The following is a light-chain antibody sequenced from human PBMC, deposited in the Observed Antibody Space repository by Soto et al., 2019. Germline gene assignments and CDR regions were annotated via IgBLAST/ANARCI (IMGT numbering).Light chain of an antibody. J-gene: IGKJ2*01. Sequence: DIVMTQSPDSLAVSLGERATINCKSSQSVLSSSDRRNYLAWYQQKPGQPPKLLIYWASTRESGVPDRFTGGGSETDFTLAISSLQAEDVAVYYCQQYYATPLTFGQGTKLEIK. CDR1: QSVLSSSDRRNY. CDR2: WAS. CDR3: QQYYATPLT. V-gene: IGKV4-1*01.